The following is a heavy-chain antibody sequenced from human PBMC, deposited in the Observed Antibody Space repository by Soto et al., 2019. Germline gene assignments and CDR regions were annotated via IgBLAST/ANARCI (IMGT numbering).Heavy chain of an antibody. Sequence: PGGSLRLSCAASGFTFSSYGMHWVRQAPGKGLEWVAVKSYDGSKKYYADSVKGRFTIPRDNSNNTMYLQMNSLRPEDTAVYYCAKDMNIRDGVDTALVLLFDYWGQGTLVTVSS. CDR2: KSYDGSKK. CDR3: AKDMNIRDGVDTALVLLFDY. J-gene: IGHJ4*02. CDR1: GFTFSSYG. D-gene: IGHD5-18*01. V-gene: IGHV3-30*18.